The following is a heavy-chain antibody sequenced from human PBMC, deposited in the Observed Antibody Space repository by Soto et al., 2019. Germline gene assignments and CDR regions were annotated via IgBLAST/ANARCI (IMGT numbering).Heavy chain of an antibody. CDR3: AKSPGGLDGYNSDYYGMDV. Sequence: EVHLLESGGDLVQPGGSLRLSCTASGLTFSTYAMSWVRQAPGKGLEWVSAIGGSGTGGRTYYADSVKGRFTISRDNSKNTVYRQRNSLRADDTAVYYWAKSPGGLDGYNSDYYGMDVWGQGTTVTVSS. D-gene: IGHD5-12*01. V-gene: IGHV3-23*01. J-gene: IGHJ6*02. CDR2: IGGSGTGGRT. CDR1: GLTFSTYA.